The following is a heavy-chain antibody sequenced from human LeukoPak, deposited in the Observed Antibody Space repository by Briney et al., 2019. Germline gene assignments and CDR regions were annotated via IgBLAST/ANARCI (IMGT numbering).Heavy chain of an antibody. CDR1: GFTFSSYA. J-gene: IGHJ5*02. Sequence: GGSLRLSCAASGFTFSSYAMSWVRQAPGKGLEWVSAISGSGGSTYYADSVKGRFTISRDNSKNTLYLQINSLLPEDTAIYYCAKAPMAGTQWYDPWGQGTLVIVSS. V-gene: IGHV3-23*01. CDR3: AKAPMAGTQWYDP. CDR2: ISGSGGST. D-gene: IGHD6-19*01.